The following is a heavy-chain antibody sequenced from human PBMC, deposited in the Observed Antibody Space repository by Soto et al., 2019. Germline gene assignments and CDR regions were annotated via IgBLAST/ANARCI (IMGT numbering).Heavy chain of an antibody. Sequence: EVQLVECGGGLVQPGGSLKLSCAASGFTFSGSAMHWVRQASGKGLEWVGRIRSKPNNYATAYAASVKGRFSISRDDSKNTAYLQMNSLKTEDTAVYYCTRHVSDFWGQGTLVTVSS. D-gene: IGHD3-3*01. J-gene: IGHJ4*01. CDR2: IRSKPNNYAT. CDR1: GFTFSGSA. V-gene: IGHV3-73*01. CDR3: TRHVSDF.